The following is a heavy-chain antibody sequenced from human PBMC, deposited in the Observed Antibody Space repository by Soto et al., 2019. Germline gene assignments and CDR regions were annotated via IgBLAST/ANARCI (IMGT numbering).Heavy chain of an antibody. J-gene: IGHJ4*02. Sequence: ASVKVSCKASGYTFTSNGISWVRQAPGQGLEGMGGISGSSGHTNYAQKLQGRVTMTTDTSTSTAYMELRSLRSDDTAVYYCARDWCSGGSCRFDYWGQGTLVTVSS. CDR2: ISGSSGHT. V-gene: IGHV1-18*01. D-gene: IGHD2-15*01. CDR3: ARDWCSGGSCRFDY. CDR1: GYTFTSNG.